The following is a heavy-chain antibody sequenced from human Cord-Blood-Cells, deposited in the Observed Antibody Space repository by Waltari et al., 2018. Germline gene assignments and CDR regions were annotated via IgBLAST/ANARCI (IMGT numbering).Heavy chain of an antibody. V-gene: IGHV4-34*01. J-gene: IGHJ5*02. CDR3: ARAPRTDPGWFDP. Sequence: QVQLQQWGAGLLKPSETLSLTCAVYGGSFSGYYWSWLRQHPGKGLEWIGEINHSGSTNYNPSLKSRVTISVDTSKNQFSLKLSSVTAADTAVYYCARAPRTDPGWFDPWGQGTLVTVSS. CDR1: GGSFSGYY. CDR2: INHSGST. D-gene: IGHD1-1*01.